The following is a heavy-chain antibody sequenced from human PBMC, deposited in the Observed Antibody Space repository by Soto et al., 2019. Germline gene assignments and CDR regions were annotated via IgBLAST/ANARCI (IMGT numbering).Heavy chain of an antibody. CDR2: IYHSGST. D-gene: IGHD5-12*01. V-gene: IGHV4-30-2*01. CDR3: ARRRGFPYYYGMDV. Sequence: LQLQKSGSGLVKPSQTLSLTCAVSGGSISSGGYSWSWIRQPPGKGLEWIGYIYHSGSTYYNPSLKSRVTISVDRSKNQFSLKLNSVTAADTAVYYCARRRGFPYYYGMDVWGQGTTVTVSS. CDR1: GGSISSGGYS. J-gene: IGHJ6*02.